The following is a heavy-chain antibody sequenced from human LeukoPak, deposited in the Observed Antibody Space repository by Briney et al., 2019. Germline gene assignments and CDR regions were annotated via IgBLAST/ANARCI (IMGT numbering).Heavy chain of an antibody. V-gene: IGHV3-30*04. D-gene: IGHD1-1*01. Sequence: GGSLRLSCAASGFTFSSYAMHWVRQAPGKGLEWVAVISYDGSNKYYAGSVKGRFTISRDNSKNTLYLQMNSLRAEDTAVYYCARETVKLDYYYMDVWGKGTTVTVSS. CDR2: ISYDGSNK. CDR1: GFTFSSYA. J-gene: IGHJ6*03. CDR3: ARETVKLDYYYMDV.